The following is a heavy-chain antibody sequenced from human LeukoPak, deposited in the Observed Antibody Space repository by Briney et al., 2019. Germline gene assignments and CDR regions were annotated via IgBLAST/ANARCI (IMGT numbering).Heavy chain of an antibody. Sequence: ASVKVSCKASGYTFTSYGISWVRQAPGQGLEWMGIINPSGGSTSYAQKFQGRVTMTRDTSTSTVYMELSSLRSEDTTVYYCARDRYYYDSSGYQPLDYWGQGTLVTVSS. J-gene: IGHJ4*02. CDR2: INPSGGST. V-gene: IGHV1-46*01. CDR1: GYTFTSYG. D-gene: IGHD3-22*01. CDR3: ARDRYYYDSSGYQPLDY.